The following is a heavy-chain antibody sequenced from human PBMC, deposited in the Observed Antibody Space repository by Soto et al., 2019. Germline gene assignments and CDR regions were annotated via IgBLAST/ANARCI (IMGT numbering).Heavy chain of an antibody. D-gene: IGHD3-22*01. J-gene: IGHJ4*02. CDR2: IKSDGSGT. CDR1: GFTFISYW. CDR3: ARGDGDYYDGNGYLGRH. Sequence: GSLRLSCAASGFTFISYWMHWVRQAPGKGLVWVARIKSDGSGTIYADSVKGRLTISRDNARNTLYLQMNSLRAEDTAVYFCARGDGDYYDGNGYLGRHWGQGTLVTVSS. V-gene: IGHV3-74*01.